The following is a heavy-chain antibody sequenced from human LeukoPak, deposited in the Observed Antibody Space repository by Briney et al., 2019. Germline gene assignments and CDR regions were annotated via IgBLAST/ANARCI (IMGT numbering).Heavy chain of an antibody. V-gene: IGHV1-2*02. Sequence: ASVKVSCKASGYTFTDYYMHWVRQAPGQGLEWMGWINPNSGGTKYAQKFQGRVTMTRDTSISTAYMELGRLRSDDTAVYYCARGSPRYCSGGNCYFHFNFWGQGTLVTVSS. CDR1: GYTFTDYY. CDR2: INPNSGGT. J-gene: IGHJ4*02. CDR3: ARGSPRYCSGGNCYFHFNF. D-gene: IGHD2-15*01.